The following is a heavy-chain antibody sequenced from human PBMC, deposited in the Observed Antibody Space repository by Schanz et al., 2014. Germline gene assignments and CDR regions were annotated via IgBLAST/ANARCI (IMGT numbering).Heavy chain of an antibody. Sequence: EVQLVESGGGLVQPGGSLRLSCTASGFTFSSYSMNWVRQAPGKGLEWVSYVSRSTHDIYYADSVKGRFTISRDNAKNSLYLEMNSLRAEDTALYYCARDRRNADLDYWGQGTLVTVSS. CDR1: GFTFSSYS. CDR3: ARDRRNADLDY. J-gene: IGHJ4*02. CDR2: VSRSTHDI. V-gene: IGHV3-48*01. D-gene: IGHD1-1*01.